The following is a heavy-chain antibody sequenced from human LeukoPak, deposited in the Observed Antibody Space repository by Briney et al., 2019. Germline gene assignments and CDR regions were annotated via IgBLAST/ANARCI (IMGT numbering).Heavy chain of an antibody. V-gene: IGHV1-2*06. CDR1: GYTFTGYY. CDR3: ARWDGDYGAFDI. Sequence: ASVKVSCKASGYTFTGYYIHWVRQAPGQGLEWMGRINPNSGGTNYAQKFQGRVTMTRDTSISTAYMELSRLRSDDTAVYYCARWDGDYGAFDIWGQGTLVTVSS. CDR2: INPNSGGT. J-gene: IGHJ3*02. D-gene: IGHD4-17*01.